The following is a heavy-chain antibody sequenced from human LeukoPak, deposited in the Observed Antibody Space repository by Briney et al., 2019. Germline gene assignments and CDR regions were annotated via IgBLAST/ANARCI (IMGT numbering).Heavy chain of an antibody. CDR1: GFTFSDHY. D-gene: IGHD3-10*01. V-gene: IGHV3-11*05. J-gene: IGHJ4*02. CDR3: ARASGPFDY. CDR2: ISDIGSKT. Sequence: GGSLRLSCGASGFTFSDHYMNWVRHAPGEGLEWVSYISDIGSKTNYADSVKGRFTISRDNAKNSLYLQMNSLRAEDTAVYYCARASGPFDYWGQGTLVTVFS.